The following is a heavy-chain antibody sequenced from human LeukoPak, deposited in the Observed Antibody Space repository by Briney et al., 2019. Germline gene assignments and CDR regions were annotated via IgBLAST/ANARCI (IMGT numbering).Heavy chain of an antibody. CDR1: GGSFSNYS. V-gene: IGHV4-59*01. Sequence: SETLSLTCTASGGSFSNYSGSWIRQPPGKGLEWIGYIYDSGNTNYNPSLKSRVTISADTSKNQFSLKLISVTAADTAVYYCARGPIGYSSSWSDYWGQGTLVTVSS. D-gene: IGHD6-13*01. CDR2: IYDSGNT. CDR3: ARGPIGYSSSWSDY. J-gene: IGHJ4*02.